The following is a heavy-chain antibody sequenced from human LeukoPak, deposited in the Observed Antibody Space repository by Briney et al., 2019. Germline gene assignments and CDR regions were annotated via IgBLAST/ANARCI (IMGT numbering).Heavy chain of an antibody. CDR1: GFTFSSYA. D-gene: IGHD3-22*01. J-gene: IGHJ4*02. CDR2: ISGSGGST. V-gene: IGHV3-23*01. Sequence: GSLRLSCAASGFTFSSYAMSWVRQAPGKGLEWVSAISGSGGSTYYADSVKGRFTISRDNSKNTLYLQMNSLRAEDTAVYYCAKVGLRGYYYDSSGYYLWFDYWGQGTLVTVSS. CDR3: AKVGLRGYYYDSSGYYLWFDY.